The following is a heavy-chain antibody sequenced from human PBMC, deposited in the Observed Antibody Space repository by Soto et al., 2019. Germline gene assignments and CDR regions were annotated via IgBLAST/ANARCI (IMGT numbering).Heavy chain of an antibody. CDR1: GGSISSSNW. D-gene: IGHD2-8*01. CDR3: ARHGQVFYGMDV. J-gene: IGHJ6*02. V-gene: IGHV4-4*02. Sequence: SETLSLTCAVSGGSISSSNWWSWVRQPPRKGLEWIGEIYLGGTTNYNPSLKTRVTISMDKSNSQFSLNLTSVTAADTAIYYCARHGQVFYGMDVWGQGTTVTVSS. CDR2: IYLGGTT.